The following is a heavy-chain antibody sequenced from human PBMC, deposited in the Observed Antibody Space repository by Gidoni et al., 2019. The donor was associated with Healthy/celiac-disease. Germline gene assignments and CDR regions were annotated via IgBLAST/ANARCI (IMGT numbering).Heavy chain of an antibody. CDR1: RGSITRGGSS. CDR2: IYHSGST. Sequence: QLQLPESGSALVKPSHTLSVTCPVCRGSITRGGSSWLWMRQPPGKGLEWIGYIYHSGSTYYNPSLKSRVTISVDRSKNQFSLKLSSVTAADTAVYYGARGAHSGYDFSVGAITTQYYFDYWGQGTLVTVSS. J-gene: IGHJ4*02. CDR3: ARGAHSGYDFSVGAITTQYYFDY. D-gene: IGHD5-12*01. V-gene: IGHV4-30-2*01.